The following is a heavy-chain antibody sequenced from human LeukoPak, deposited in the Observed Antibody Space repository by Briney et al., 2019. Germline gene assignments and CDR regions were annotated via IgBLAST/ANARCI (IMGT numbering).Heavy chain of an antibody. Sequence: PSETLSLTCTVSGGSVSSGSYYWSWIRQPPGRGLEWIGYIYYSGSTNSNPSLKSRVTISVDTSKNQFSLRLSSVTAADTAVYYCARDTAMVRGVIIEYWGQGTLVTVSS. CDR3: ARDTAMVRGVIIEY. J-gene: IGHJ4*02. V-gene: IGHV4-61*01. CDR2: IYYSGST. D-gene: IGHD3-10*01. CDR1: GGSVSSGSYY.